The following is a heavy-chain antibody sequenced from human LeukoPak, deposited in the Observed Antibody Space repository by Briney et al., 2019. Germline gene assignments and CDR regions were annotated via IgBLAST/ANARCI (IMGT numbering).Heavy chain of an antibody. CDR1: GGSISSGDYY. J-gene: IGHJ4*02. Sequence: SETLSLTCTVSGGSISSGDYYWSWIRQPPGKDLEWIGYIYYSGSTYYNPSLKSRVTISVDTSKNQFSLKLSSVTAADTAVYYCARAVDCSSTSCYLKYWGQGTLVTVSS. V-gene: IGHV4-30-4*08. D-gene: IGHD2-2*01. CDR3: ARAVDCSSTSCYLKY. CDR2: IYYSGST.